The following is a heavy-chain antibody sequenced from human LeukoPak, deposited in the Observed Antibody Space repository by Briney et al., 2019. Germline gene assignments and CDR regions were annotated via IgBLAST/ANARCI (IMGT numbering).Heavy chain of an antibody. J-gene: IGHJ6*04. CDR2: ISSSSSYI. D-gene: IGHD3-10*01. CDR1: GFTFSSYS. Sequence: GGSLRLSCAASGFTFSSYSMNWVRQAPGKGLEWVSSISSSSSYIYYADSVKGRFTISRDNAKNSLYLQVNSLRAEDTAVYYCARGSHLTMVRGTYYYYGMDVWGKGTTVTVSS. V-gene: IGHV3-21*01. CDR3: ARGSHLTMVRGTYYYYGMDV.